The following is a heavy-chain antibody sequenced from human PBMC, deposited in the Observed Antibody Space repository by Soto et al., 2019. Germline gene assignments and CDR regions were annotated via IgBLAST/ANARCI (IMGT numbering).Heavy chain of an antibody. D-gene: IGHD6-13*01. J-gene: IGHJ4*02. V-gene: IGHV3-23*01. Sequence: PGGSLRLSCAASGFTFSSYAMSWVRQAPGKGLEWVSAISGSGGSTYYADSVKGRFTISRDNSKNTLYLQMNSLRAEDTAVYYCAKDWGPYSSSWPDYWGQGTLVTVSS. CDR1: GFTFSSYA. CDR3: AKDWGPYSSSWPDY. CDR2: ISGSGGST.